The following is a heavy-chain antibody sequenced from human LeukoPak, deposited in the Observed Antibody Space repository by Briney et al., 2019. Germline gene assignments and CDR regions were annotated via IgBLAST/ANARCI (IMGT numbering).Heavy chain of an antibody. D-gene: IGHD3-3*01. J-gene: IGHJ5*02. CDR3: ARFGPFGVVPLGFDP. Sequence: GASVKVSCKASGYSFTDYYIHWVRQAPGQGLEWMGWINPNSGDTNYAQKFQGRVTMTRDTSIKTAYMELSRLRSDDTAVYYCARFGPFGVVPLGFDPWGQGTLVTVSS. CDR2: INPNSGDT. V-gene: IGHV1-2*02. CDR1: GYSFTDYY.